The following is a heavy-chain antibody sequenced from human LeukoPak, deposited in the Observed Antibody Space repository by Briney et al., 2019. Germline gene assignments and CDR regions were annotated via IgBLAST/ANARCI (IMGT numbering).Heavy chain of an antibody. Sequence: GRSLRLSCAASGFTFNNYGMHWVRQAPGKGLEWVALIWYDGTNKYYGDSVKGRFTISRDNSKNTLYLQMNSLRAEDTAVYYCARGRFGELSVATFDIGGQGTMVTVSS. D-gene: IGHD3-10*01. CDR1: GFTFNNYG. J-gene: IGHJ3*02. V-gene: IGHV3-33*01. CDR3: ARGRFGELSVATFDI. CDR2: IWYDGTNK.